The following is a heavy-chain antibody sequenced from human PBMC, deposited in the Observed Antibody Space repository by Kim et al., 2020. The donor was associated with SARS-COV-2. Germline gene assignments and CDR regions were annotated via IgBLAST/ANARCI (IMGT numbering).Heavy chain of an antibody. CDR1: GYSISSGYY. Sequence: SETLSLTCTVSGYSISSGYYWGWIRQPPGKGLEWIGSIYHSGSTYYNPSLKSRVTISVDTSKNQFSLKLSSVTAADTAVYYCARGNSGSYYGSDFDYWGQGTLVTVSS. D-gene: IGHD1-26*01. J-gene: IGHJ4*02. CDR3: ARGNSGSYYGSDFDY. CDR2: IYHSGST. V-gene: IGHV4-38-2*02.